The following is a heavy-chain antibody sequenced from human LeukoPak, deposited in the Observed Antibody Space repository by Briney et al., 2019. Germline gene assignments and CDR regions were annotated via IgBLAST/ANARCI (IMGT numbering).Heavy chain of an antibody. V-gene: IGHV4-59*01. D-gene: IGHD6-13*01. Sequence: SETLSLTCTVSGGSISSYYWSWIRQPPGKGLEWIGYIYYSGSTNYNPSLKSRVTISVDTSKNQFSLKLSSVTAAVTAVYYCARGGAGTVDYWGQGTLVTVSS. CDR1: GGSISSYY. CDR3: ARGGAGTVDY. CDR2: IYYSGST. J-gene: IGHJ4*02.